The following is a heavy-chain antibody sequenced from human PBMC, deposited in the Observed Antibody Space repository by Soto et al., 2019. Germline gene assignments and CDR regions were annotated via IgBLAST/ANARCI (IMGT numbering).Heavy chain of an antibody. CDR3: ARDSYEAAAGLDY. J-gene: IGHJ4*02. V-gene: IGHV4-31*03. Sequence: SETLSLTCTVSGGSISSGGYYWSWIRQHPGKGLEWIGYIYYSGSTYYNPSLKSRVTISVDTSKNQFSLKLSSVTAADTAVYYCARDSYEAAAGLDYWGQGTLVTVSS. CDR2: IYYSGST. D-gene: IGHD6-13*01. CDR1: GGSISSGGYY.